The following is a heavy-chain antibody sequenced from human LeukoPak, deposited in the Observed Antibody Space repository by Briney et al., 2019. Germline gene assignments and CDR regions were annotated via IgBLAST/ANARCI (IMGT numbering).Heavy chain of an antibody. J-gene: IGHJ4*02. Sequence: ASVKVSCKASGGTFSSYAISWVRQAPGQGLEWMGRIIPILGIANYAQKFQGRVTITADKSTSTAYMELSSLRPEDTAVYYCAREEVRAGRVYYFDYWGQGTLVTVSS. CDR2: IIPILGIA. CDR3: AREEVRAGRVYYFDY. D-gene: IGHD3-10*01. V-gene: IGHV1-69*04. CDR1: GGTFSSYA.